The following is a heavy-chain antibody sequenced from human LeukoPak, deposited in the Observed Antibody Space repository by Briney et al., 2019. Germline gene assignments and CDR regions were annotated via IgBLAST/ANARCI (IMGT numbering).Heavy chain of an antibody. D-gene: IGHD3-10*01. J-gene: IGHJ5*02. V-gene: IGHV1-46*01. Sequence: ASVKVSCKASGYTFTSYYMHWVRQAPGQGLEWMGIINPSGGSTSYAQKFQGRVTMARDTSTSTVYMELSSLRSEDTAVYYCARTPTYYYGSGSYSWFDPWGQGTLVTVSS. CDR1: GYTFTSYY. CDR2: INPSGGST. CDR3: ARTPTYYYGSGSYSWFDP.